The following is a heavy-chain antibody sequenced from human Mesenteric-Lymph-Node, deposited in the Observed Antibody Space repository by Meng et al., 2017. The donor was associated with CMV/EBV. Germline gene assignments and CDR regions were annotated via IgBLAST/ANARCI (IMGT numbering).Heavy chain of an antibody. J-gene: IGHJ4*02. CDR3: AGSTVVNVGGY. V-gene: IGHV3-66*02. CDR1: GFTVTSNY. D-gene: IGHD4-23*01. CDR2: TYSGGDT. Sequence: GGSLRLSCAASGFTVTSNYMSWVRQAPGKGLEWVSITYSGGDTYYADFVKGRFTISRDSSKNTVYLQMNSLTTEDTAVYYCAGSTVVNVGGYWGRGSLVTVSS.